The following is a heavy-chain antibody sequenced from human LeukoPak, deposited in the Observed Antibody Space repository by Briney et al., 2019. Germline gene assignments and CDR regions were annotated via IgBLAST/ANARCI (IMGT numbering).Heavy chain of an antibody. CDR2: IYYSGST. V-gene: IGHV4-61*01. CDR1: GGSVSSGSYY. Sequence: SETLSLTCTVSGGSVSSGSYYWSWIRQPPGKGLEWIGYIYYSGSTNYNPSLKSRVTISVDTSKNQFSLKLSSVTAADTAVYYCAGGASVAGTSRYGLGFDYWGQGTLVTVSS. J-gene: IGHJ4*02. D-gene: IGHD6-19*01. CDR3: AGGASVAGTSRYGLGFDY.